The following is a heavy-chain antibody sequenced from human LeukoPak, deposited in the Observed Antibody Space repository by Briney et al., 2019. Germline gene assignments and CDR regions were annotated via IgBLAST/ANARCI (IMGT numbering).Heavy chain of an antibody. CDR2: IIPIFGTA. Sequence: SVKVSCKASGGTFSSYAISWVRQAPGQGLEWMGGIIPIFGTANYAQKFQGRVTITADKSTSTAYMELSSLRSEDTAVYYCARAASSSWYRTSSYYYYMDVWGKGTTVTVSS. V-gene: IGHV1-69*06. CDR3: ARAASSSWYRTSSYYYYMDV. CDR1: GGTFSSYA. D-gene: IGHD6-13*01. J-gene: IGHJ6*03.